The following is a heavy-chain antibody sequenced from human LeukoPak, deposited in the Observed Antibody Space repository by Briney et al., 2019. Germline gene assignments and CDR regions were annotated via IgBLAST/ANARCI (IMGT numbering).Heavy chain of an antibody. CDR2: MNPNSGNT. CDR1: GYTFTSYD. J-gene: IGHJ4*02. D-gene: IGHD6-19*01. CDR3: ARREAVAGSFDY. Sequence: ASVKVSCKASGYTFTSYDINWVRQATGQGLEWMGWMNPNSGNTGYAQKFQGRVTITRNTSISTAYMELSSLRSEDTAMYYCARREAVAGSFDYWGQGTLVTVSS. V-gene: IGHV1-8*03.